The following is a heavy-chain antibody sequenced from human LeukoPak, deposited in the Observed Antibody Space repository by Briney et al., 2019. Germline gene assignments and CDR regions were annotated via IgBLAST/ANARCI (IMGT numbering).Heavy chain of an antibody. D-gene: IGHD3-10*01. CDR3: ARELFGSGSYPDY. CDR1: GITINA. CDR2: TWYDGRNK. V-gene: IGHV3-33*01. J-gene: IGHJ4*02. Sequence: GTSLRLSCAASGITINAIHWVRQAPGKGLEWVALTWYDGRNKYYADSVKGRFTISIDNSKNMVYLHMNSLRADDTAVYYCARELFGSGSYPDYWGQGTLVTVSS.